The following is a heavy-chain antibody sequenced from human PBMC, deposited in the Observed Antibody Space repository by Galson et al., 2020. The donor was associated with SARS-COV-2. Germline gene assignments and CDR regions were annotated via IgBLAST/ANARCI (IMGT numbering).Heavy chain of an antibody. Sequence: GESLKISCAASGFTFSSYSMNWVRQAPGKGLEWVSSISSSSSYIYYADSVKGRFTISRDNAKNSLYLQMNSLRAEDTAVYYCAKTNVLRYFDWGTYYYYGMDVWGQGTTVTVSS. J-gene: IGHJ6*02. CDR3: AKTNVLRYFDWGTYYYYGMDV. V-gene: IGHV3-21*01. CDR2: ISSSSSYI. CDR1: GFTFSSYS. D-gene: IGHD3-9*01.